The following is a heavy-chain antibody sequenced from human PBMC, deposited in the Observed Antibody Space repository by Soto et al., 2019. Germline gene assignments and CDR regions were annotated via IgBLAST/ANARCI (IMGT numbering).Heavy chain of an antibody. Sequence: PSETLSLTCAVSGGSISSGGYSWSWIRQPPGKGLEWIGYIYHSGSTYYNPSLKSRVTISVDTSKNQFSLKLSSVTAADTAVYYCVRLPWADYGGIIDPWGQGTRVSVSS. CDR3: VRLPWADYGGIIDP. J-gene: IGHJ5*02. CDR2: IYHSGST. D-gene: IGHD4-17*01. V-gene: IGHV4-30-2*02. CDR1: GGSISSGGYS.